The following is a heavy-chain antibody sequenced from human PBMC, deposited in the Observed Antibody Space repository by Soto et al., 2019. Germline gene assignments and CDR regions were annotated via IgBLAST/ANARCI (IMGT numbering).Heavy chain of an antibody. V-gene: IGHV1-69*13. D-gene: IGHD6-6*01. J-gene: IGHJ6*02. Sequence: SVKVSCKASGGTFSSYAISWVRQAPGQGLEWMGGIIPIFGTANYAQKFQGRVTITADESTSTAYMELSSLRSEDTAVYYCALRSSSHIGYYDVDVWGQGTTVTVSS. CDR3: ALRSSSHIGYYDVDV. CDR1: GGTFSSYA. CDR2: IIPIFGTA.